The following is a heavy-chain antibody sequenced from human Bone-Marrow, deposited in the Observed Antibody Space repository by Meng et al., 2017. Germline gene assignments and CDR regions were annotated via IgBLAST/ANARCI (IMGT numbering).Heavy chain of an antibody. Sequence: QVPLVQSVAEVEEPGASVKVSCKASGYTFTSYGISWVRQAPGQGLEWMGGIIPIFGTANYAQKFQGRVTITADESTSTAYMELSSLRSEDTAVYYCARTNWEDWYFDLWGRGTLVTVSS. CDR3: ARTNWEDWYFDL. CDR1: GYTFTSYG. V-gene: IGHV1-69*13. CDR2: IIPIFGTA. D-gene: IGHD1-1*01. J-gene: IGHJ2*01.